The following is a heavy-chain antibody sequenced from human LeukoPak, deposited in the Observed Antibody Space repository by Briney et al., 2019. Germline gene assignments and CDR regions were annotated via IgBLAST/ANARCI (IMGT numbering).Heavy chain of an antibody. CDR2: IYYSGST. CDR3: ARQSAYYYDSSGYGY. V-gene: IGHV4-39*01. J-gene: IGHJ4*02. CDR1: GGSISSSSYS. Sequence: PSETLSLTCTVSGGSISSSSYSWGCTRQPPGKGLEWFGSIYYSGSTYYNPSLKSRVTISVDTSKNQFSLKLSSVTAADTAVYYCARQSAYYYDSSGYGYWGQGTLVTVSS. D-gene: IGHD3-22*01.